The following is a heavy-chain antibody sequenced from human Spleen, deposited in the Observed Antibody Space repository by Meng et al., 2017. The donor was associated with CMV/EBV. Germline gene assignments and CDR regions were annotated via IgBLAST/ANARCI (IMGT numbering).Heavy chain of an antibody. CDR1: LSFKKAW. V-gene: IGHV3-15*01. CDR2: IKSESDGGII. D-gene: IGHD4-17*01. Sequence: LSFKKAWMSWVRQAPGKGLEWIGRIKSESDGGIIDYAAPMKGRFTISRDDLKDTLYLQINSLRIEDTAMYYCATDVVPVTTGQRDFWGQGTLVTVSS. CDR3: ATDVVPVTTGQRDF. J-gene: IGHJ4*02.